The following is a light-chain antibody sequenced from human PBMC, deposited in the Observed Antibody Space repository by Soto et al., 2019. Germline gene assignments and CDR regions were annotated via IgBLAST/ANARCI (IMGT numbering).Light chain of an antibody. V-gene: IGLV2-14*01. CDR3: SSYTSSSTLG. CDR1: SSDVGGYNF. CDR2: DVS. Sequence: QSALTQPASVSGSPGQSSTISCTGSSSDVGGYNFVSWYQQHPGKAPKLMIYDVSNRPSGVSNRFSGSKSGNTASLTISGLQAEDEGDFYCSSYTSSSTLGFGTGTKLTVL. J-gene: IGLJ1*01.